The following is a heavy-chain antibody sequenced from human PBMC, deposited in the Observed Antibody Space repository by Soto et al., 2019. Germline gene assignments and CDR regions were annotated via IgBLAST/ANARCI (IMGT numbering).Heavy chain of an antibody. CDR2: IYPGDSDT. Sequence: GESLKISCKGSGYSFTSYWIGWVRQMPGKGLEWMGIIYPGDSDTRYSPSFQGQVTISADKSISTAYLQWSSLKASDTAMYYCARGREYCSSTSCWGYMDVWGKGTTVTVSS. CDR1: GYSFTSYW. D-gene: IGHD2-2*01. J-gene: IGHJ6*03. V-gene: IGHV5-51*01. CDR3: ARGREYCSSTSCWGYMDV.